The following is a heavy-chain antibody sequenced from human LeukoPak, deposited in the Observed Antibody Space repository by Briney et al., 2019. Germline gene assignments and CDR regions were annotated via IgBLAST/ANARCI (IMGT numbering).Heavy chain of an antibody. D-gene: IGHD7-27*01. J-gene: IGHJ6*03. V-gene: IGHV3-30*02. CDR1: GFTFSSYG. Sequence: GGSLRLSCAASGFTFSSYGMHWVRQAPGKGLEWVAFIQYDGSNKDYADSVKGRFTISRDNSKNTLYLQMNSLRPEDTAVYYCAKDRNWENYYYYYMDVWGKGTTVTISS. CDR3: AKDRNWENYYYYYMDV. CDR2: IQYDGSNK.